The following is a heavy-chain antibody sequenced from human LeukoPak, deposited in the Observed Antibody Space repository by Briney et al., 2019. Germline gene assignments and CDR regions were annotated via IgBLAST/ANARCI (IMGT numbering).Heavy chain of an antibody. D-gene: IGHD6-13*01. CDR1: GFTFSSYS. CDR3: ARDYGAAAAYKYFQH. J-gene: IGHJ1*01. V-gene: IGHV3-48*01. CDR2: ISSSSTI. Sequence: PGGSLRLSCAASGFTFSSYSMNWVRQAPGKGLEWVSYISSSSTIYYADSVKGRFTISRDNAKNSLYLQMNSLRAEDTAVYYFARDYGAAAAYKYFQHWGQSTLVTVSS.